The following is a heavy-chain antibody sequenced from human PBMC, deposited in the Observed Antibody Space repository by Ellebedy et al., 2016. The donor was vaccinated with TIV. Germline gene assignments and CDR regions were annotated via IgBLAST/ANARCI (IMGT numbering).Heavy chain of an antibody. V-gene: IGHV3-30*18. CDR2: ISYDGNNK. Sequence: GGSLRLXXAASGFTFSNYAMHWVRQAPGRGLEWVAVISYDGNNKYYADSVKGRFTISRDNSKNTLYLQMNSLRAEDTAVYYCAKSQTNLLLMGLWGQGTMVTVSS. J-gene: IGHJ3*01. CDR1: GFTFSNYA. CDR3: AKSQTNLLLMGL. D-gene: IGHD2-21*01.